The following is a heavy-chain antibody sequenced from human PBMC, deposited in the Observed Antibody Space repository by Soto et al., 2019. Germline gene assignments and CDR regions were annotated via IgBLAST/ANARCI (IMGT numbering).Heavy chain of an antibody. CDR1: GFVFTNFW. V-gene: IGHV3-74*01. J-gene: IGHJ4*02. Sequence: LRLSCEASGFVFTNFWMHWVRHVPGKGLVWVARIDTSGHSTNYAESVKGRFTISRDNAKNTVSLQMNSLRVKDTGVYYCAKDSWYFDLWSQGSQVTVSS. CDR2: IDTSGHST. CDR3: AKDSWYFDL. D-gene: IGHD6-13*01.